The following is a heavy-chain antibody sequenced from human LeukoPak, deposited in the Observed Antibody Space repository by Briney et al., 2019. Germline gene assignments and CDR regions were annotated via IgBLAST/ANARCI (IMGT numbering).Heavy chain of an antibody. J-gene: IGHJ1*01. CDR2: INGDGSTT. Sequence: GGSLRLSCAASGFTFSRYWMHWVRQAPGKGLGRVSRINGDGSTTSYADSVKGGFTISRDNAKNTLYLQMNSLRAEDTAVYYCATGNYYDSRGYYTFGHWGQGTLVTVSS. CDR3: ATGNYYDSRGYYTFGH. CDR1: GFTFSRYW. D-gene: IGHD3-22*01. V-gene: IGHV3-74*01.